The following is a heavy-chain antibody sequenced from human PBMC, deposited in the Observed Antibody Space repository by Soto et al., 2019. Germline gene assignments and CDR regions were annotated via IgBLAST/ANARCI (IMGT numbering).Heavy chain of an antibody. J-gene: IGHJ3*02. D-gene: IGHD3-3*01. V-gene: IGHV4-59*12. CDR1: GGSINSYY. Sequence: PSETLSLTCTVSGGSINSYYWSWIRQPPGKGLEWIGQIYYTGSTNYNPSLKGRVTISVDRSKNQFSLKLSSVTAADTAVYYCARGLPIFGVVIIITPVAFDIWGQGTMVTVSS. CDR3: ARGLPIFGVVIIITPVAFDI. CDR2: IYYTGST.